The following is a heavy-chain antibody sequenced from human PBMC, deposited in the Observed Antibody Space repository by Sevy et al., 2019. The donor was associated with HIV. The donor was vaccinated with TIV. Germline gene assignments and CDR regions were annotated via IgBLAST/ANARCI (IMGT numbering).Heavy chain of an antibody. Sequence: GGPLRLSCAAFGFTLSDAWMSWVRQAPGKGLQWVGRIKSKTDGGTTDYAAPVKGRFTISRDDSKNTLYLQMNSLKTEDTALYYCTLEGLYCSGGSCYSEGFDSWGQGTLVTVSS. CDR2: IKSKTDGGTT. J-gene: IGHJ4*02. CDR3: TLEGLYCSGGSCYSEGFDS. CDR1: GFTLSDAW. D-gene: IGHD2-15*01. V-gene: IGHV3-15*01.